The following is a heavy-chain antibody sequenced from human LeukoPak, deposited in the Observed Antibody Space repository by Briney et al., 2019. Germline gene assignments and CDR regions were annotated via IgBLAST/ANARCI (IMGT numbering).Heavy chain of an antibody. D-gene: IGHD1-26*01. V-gene: IGHV3-11*01. CDR3: ARGGAHGMDV. J-gene: IGHJ6*02. CDR2: ISGVASDI. Sequence: PGGSLRLSCAASGFTFSDYYMTWIRQAPGKGLEWVSYISGVASDIHYADSVKDRFTISRDNAKNSVYLQVNSLRAEDTAVYYCARGGAHGMDVWGQGTTVTVSS. CDR1: GFTFSDYY.